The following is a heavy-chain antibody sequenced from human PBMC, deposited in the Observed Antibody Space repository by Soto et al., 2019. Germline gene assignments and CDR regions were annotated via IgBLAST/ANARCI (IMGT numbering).Heavy chain of an antibody. CDR1: GFTFSSYA. CDR3: AKDFSGDFWSGYYTGGDYNWFDP. CDR2: ISGSGGST. J-gene: IGHJ5*02. V-gene: IGHV3-23*01. Sequence: GGSLRLSCAASGFTFSSYAMSWVRQAPGKGLEWVSAISGSGGSTYYADSVKGRFTISRDNSKNTLYLQMISLRAEDTAVYYCAKDFSGDFWSGYYTGGDYNWFDPWGQGTLVTVSS. D-gene: IGHD3-3*01.